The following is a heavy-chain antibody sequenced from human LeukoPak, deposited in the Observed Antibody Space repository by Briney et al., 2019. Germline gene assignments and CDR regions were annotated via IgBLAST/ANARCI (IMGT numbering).Heavy chain of an antibody. V-gene: IGHV1-69*13. J-gene: IGHJ4*02. CDR2: IMPIFGTS. CDR1: RGTFSNYP. CDR3: ARGRPVEMTIQGYLDS. D-gene: IGHD5-24*01. Sequence: SVKVSCKASRGTFSNYPISWVRQAPGQGLEWMGGIMPIFGTSTYSQNFQGRLTIDADESTNTAYMYLSDLRSEDTAMYYCARGRPVEMTIQGYLDSWGQGTLVIVSS.